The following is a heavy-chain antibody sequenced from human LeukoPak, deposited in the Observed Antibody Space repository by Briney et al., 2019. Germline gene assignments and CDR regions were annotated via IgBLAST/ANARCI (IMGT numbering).Heavy chain of an antibody. J-gene: IGHJ6*02. D-gene: IGHD6-19*01. CDR3: AKPGRYSSGWYRDYYGMDV. CDR2: ISGSGGST. CDR1: GFTFSSYA. Sequence: GGSLRLSCAASGFTFSSYAMSWVRQAPGKGLEWVSAISGSGGSTYYADSVKGRFTISRDNSKNTLYLQMNSLRAEDTAVYYCAKPGRYSSGWYRDYYGMDVWGQGTTVTVSS. V-gene: IGHV3-23*01.